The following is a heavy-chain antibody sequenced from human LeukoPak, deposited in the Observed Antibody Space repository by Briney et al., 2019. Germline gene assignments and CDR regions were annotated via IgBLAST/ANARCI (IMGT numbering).Heavy chain of an antibody. J-gene: IGHJ4*02. D-gene: IGHD3-10*02. Sequence: KSSETLSLTCTVSGGSISSYYWSWIRQPPGKGLEWIGYIYYSGSTNYNPSLKSRVTISVDTSKNQFSLKLSSVTAADTAVYYCARVNDRGVISYWGQGTLVTVSS. CDR2: IYYSGST. V-gene: IGHV4-59*12. CDR3: ARVNDRGVISY. CDR1: GGSISSYY.